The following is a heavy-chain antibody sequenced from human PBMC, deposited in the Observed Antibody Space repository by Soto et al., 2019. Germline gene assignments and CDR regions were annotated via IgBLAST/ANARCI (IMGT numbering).Heavy chain of an antibody. CDR3: AGNDIVVVPVAPWCDP. D-gene: IGHD2-2*01. Sequence: QVQLQQWGAGLLKPSETLSLTCAVYGGSFSGYYWSWIRQPPGKGLEWIGEINHSGSTNYNPSLKSRVTISVDTSKNHFSLKLSSVTAADTGVYYCAGNDIVVVPVAPWCDPWGQGTLVTVSS. J-gene: IGHJ5*02. CDR2: INHSGST. CDR1: GGSFSGYY. V-gene: IGHV4-34*01.